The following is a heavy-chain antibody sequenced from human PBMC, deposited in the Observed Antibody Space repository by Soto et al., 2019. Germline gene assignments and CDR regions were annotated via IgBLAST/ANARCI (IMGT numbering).Heavy chain of an antibody. CDR3: ARDVPLNYYDGTFSYYALDV. Sequence: ASVKVSCKASGGTFSSHAISWVRQAPGQGLEWMGGIIPFFKATNYAQKFQGRVTITADDSTSTAYMDLYSLRSEDTAVYYCARDVPLNYYDGTFSYYALDVWGQGTTVTVSS. CDR1: GGTFSSHA. D-gene: IGHD3-16*01. CDR2: IIPFFKAT. V-gene: IGHV1-69*13. J-gene: IGHJ6*02.